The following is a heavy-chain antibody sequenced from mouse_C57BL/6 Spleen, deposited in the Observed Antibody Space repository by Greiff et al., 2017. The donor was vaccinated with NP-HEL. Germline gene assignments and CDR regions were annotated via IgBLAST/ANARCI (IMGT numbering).Heavy chain of an antibody. CDR2: IYPGDGDT. J-gene: IGHJ2*01. D-gene: IGHD1-1*01. Sequence: VQLQQSGAELVKPGASVKISCKASGYAFSSYWMNWVKQRPGKGLEWIGQIYPGDGDTNYNGKFKGKATLTADKSSSTAYMQLSSLTSEDSAVYFCARWDYYYGSNYFDYWGQGTTLTVSS. CDR1: GYAFSSYW. CDR3: ARWDYYYGSNYFDY. V-gene: IGHV1-80*01.